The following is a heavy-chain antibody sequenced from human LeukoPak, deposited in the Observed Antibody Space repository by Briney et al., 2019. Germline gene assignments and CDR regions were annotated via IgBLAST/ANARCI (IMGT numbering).Heavy chain of an antibody. Sequence: SETLSLTCAVYGGSFSGYYWSWIRQPPGKGLEWIGEINHSGSTNYNPSLKSRVTISVDTSKNQFSLKLSSVTAADTAVYYCAGGPATWNYYYGMDVWGQGTTVTVSS. CDR3: AGGPATWNYYYGMDV. D-gene: IGHD1-26*01. V-gene: IGHV4-34*01. CDR2: INHSGST. CDR1: GGSFSGYY. J-gene: IGHJ6*02.